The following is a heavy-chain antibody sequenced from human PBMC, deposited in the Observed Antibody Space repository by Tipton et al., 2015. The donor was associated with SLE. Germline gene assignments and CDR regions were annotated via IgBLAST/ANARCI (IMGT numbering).Heavy chain of an antibody. CDR3: ARGVISGTPYFYFHYTDV. CDR2: INPIIGTA. Sequence: QSGPEVKKPGSSVKVSYRASGGTFSNHVITWVRQAPGQGLEWMGVINPIIGTANYAQKFQGRVSLSTDESATTAFMEVTSLRSEDTAVYYCARGVISGTPYFYFHYTDVWGTGTTVTVSS. D-gene: IGHD1-14*01. CDR1: GGTFSNHV. V-gene: IGHV1-69*05. J-gene: IGHJ6*03.